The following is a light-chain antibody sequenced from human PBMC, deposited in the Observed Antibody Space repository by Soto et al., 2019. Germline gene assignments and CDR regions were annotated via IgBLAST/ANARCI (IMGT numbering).Light chain of an antibody. CDR1: QSVSSN. J-gene: IGKJ1*01. Sequence: EIVMTQSPATLSVSPGERATLSCRASQSVSSNLAWYQQKPGQAPRLLIYGASTRATGIPARFSGSGSGTEFTLTISSLQSEDFAVYYCQQYNNWPPRAWTFGPGTPVDIQ. CDR3: QQYNNWPPRAWT. V-gene: IGKV3-15*01. CDR2: GAS.